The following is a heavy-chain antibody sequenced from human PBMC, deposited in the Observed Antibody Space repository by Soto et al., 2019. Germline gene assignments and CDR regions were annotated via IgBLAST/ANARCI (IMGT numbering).Heavy chain of an antibody. Sequence: GGSLRLSCAASGFTVSSNYMSWVRQAPGKGLEWVSVIYSGGSTYYADYVKGRFTISRDNSKNTLYLQMNSLRAEDTAVYYCARDRHYDILTGYYYHGMDVWGQGTTGTVS. J-gene: IGHJ6*02. CDR1: GFTVSSNY. CDR2: IYSGGST. V-gene: IGHV3-53*01. D-gene: IGHD3-9*01. CDR3: ARDRHYDILTGYYYHGMDV.